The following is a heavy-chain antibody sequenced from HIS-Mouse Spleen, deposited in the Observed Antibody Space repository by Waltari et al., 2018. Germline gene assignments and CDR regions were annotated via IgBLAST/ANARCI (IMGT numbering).Heavy chain of an antibody. CDR2: INPNSGGT. V-gene: IGHV1-2*02. J-gene: IGHJ3*02. CDR1: GYTFTGYY. CDR3: ARDDGSYFEGI. Sequence: QVQLVQSGAEVKKPGASVKVPCKASGYTFTGYYIPRVRQAAGQGLEWMGWINPNSGGTNYAQKFQGRVTMTRDTSISTAYMELSRLRSDDTAVYYCARDDGSYFEGIWGQGTMVTVSS. D-gene: IGHD1-26*01.